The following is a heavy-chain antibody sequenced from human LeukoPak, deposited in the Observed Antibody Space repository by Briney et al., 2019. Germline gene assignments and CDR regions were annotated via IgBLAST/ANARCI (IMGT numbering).Heavy chain of an antibody. CDR3: AKNHDSSGYLNWFDP. CDR2: ISGSDGST. D-gene: IGHD3-22*01. J-gene: IGHJ5*02. V-gene: IGHV3-23*01. CDR1: GFTFSSYA. Sequence: GGSLRLSCAASGFTFSSYAMSWVRQAPGKGLEWVSAISGSDGSTYYADSVKGRFTISRDNSKNTLYLQMNSLRAEDTAVYYCAKNHDSSGYLNWFDPWGQGTLVTVSS.